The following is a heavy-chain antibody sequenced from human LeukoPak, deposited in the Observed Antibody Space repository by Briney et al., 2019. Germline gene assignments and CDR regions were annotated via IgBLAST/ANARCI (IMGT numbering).Heavy chain of an antibody. J-gene: IGHJ4*02. CDR2: INPNSGGT. V-gene: IGHV1-2*02. D-gene: IGHD2-2*01. CDR1: GYTFTGYY. CDR3: ASHIIGYCNSTSCYELDY. Sequence: ASVKVSCKASGYTFTGYYMHWVRQAPGQGLEWMGWINPNSGGTNYAQKFQGRVTMTRDTSISTAYMELSRLRSDDTAVYYCASHIIGYCNSTSCYELDYWGQGTLVTVSS.